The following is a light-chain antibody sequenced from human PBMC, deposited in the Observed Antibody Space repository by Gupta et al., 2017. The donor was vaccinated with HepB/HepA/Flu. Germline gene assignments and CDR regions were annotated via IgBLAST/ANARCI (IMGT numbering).Light chain of an antibody. CDR1: QDISSF. J-gene: IGKJ4*01. Sequence: ALRMTQSPSSFSASTGDRVTIPCRASQDISSFLAWYQQKPGKAPNLLIHSASTVEGGVPSRFSGGGSGTDFTFTISALQSEDFATYYCQHDYTSPFTFGGGTKVEI. V-gene: IGKV1-8*01. CDR2: SAS. CDR3: QHDYTSPFT.